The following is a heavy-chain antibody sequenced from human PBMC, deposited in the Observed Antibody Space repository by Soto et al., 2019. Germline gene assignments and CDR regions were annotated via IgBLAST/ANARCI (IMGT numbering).Heavy chain of an antibody. Sequence: ASVEVSCRASGYTFTGYYMHWVRQAPGQVLELMVFIKPNICGTXXXXXXXVXXXXGXCTXXRRXXXXXXXXXXXXTAVYYCARVAAAGTALFDDWGQGTLVXVSS. V-gene: IGHV1-2*02. CDR1: GYTFTGYY. J-gene: IGHJ4*02. CDR3: ARVAAAGTALFDD. CDR2: IKPNICGT. D-gene: IGHD6-13*01.